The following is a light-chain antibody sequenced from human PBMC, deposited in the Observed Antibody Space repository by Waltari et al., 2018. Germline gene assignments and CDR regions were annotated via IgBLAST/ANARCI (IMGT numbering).Light chain of an antibody. CDR3: QSYDSRLSAYV. V-gene: IGLV1-40*01. Sequence: QSVLTQPPSVSGAPGQTVTISCTGGSSNIGAPYDVHWYQHLLGTAPKVVVYGNRNRPSGVSDRCSGSKSGTSASRTISGLQAEDEAEYYCQSYDSRLSAYVFGGGTKLTVL. J-gene: IGLJ3*02. CDR1: SSNIGAPYD. CDR2: GNR.